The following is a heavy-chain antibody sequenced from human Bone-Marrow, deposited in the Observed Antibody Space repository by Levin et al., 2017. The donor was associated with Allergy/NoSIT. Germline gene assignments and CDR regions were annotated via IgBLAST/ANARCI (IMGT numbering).Heavy chain of an antibody. Sequence: SGPTLVKPTQTLTLTCTFSGFSLSTYGLGVGWIRQPPGKALEWLAVIYWDDDKRYTPSFRSRLTITKDTSKNQVVLTMTNMDPVDTATYYCAHRHMGPYTAGVDYWGQGTLVTVSS. V-gene: IGHV2-5*02. CDR1: GFSLSTYGLG. CDR2: IYWDDDK. D-gene: IGHD2-2*02. CDR3: AHRHMGPYTAGVDY. J-gene: IGHJ4*02.